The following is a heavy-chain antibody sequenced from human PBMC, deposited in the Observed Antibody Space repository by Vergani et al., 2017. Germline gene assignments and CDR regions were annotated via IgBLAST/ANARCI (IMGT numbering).Heavy chain of an antibody. D-gene: IGHD2-15*01. CDR3: AKARDPNCKGGNCYSYYYGLDL. J-gene: IGHJ6*02. V-gene: IGHV3-23*01. Sequence: EVQLLESGGGLVQPGGSLGLSCGASGFTFSSYAMTWVRQAPGKGLEWVSAISGSGGNTFYTDSVKGRFTISRDNSKDTLYLQMNSLRVEDTAIYYCAKARDPNCKGGNCYSYYYGLDLWGQGTTVTVSS. CDR2: ISGSGGNT. CDR1: GFTFSSYA.